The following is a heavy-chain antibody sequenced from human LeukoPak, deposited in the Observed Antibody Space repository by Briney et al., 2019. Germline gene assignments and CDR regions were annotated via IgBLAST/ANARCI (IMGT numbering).Heavy chain of an antibody. J-gene: IGHJ5*02. CDR1: GFTFSDYS. V-gene: IGHV3-11*01. CDR3: ARDLYPYLNWFDP. D-gene: IGHD2-8*01. CDR2: MTSSGNTI. Sequence: GGSLRLPCVASGFTFSDYSMSWIRQVPGKGLEWISYMTSSGNTIYYADSVKGRFTISRDNAKNSLYLQMNSLRVEDTAVYCCARDLYPYLNWFDPWGQGTLVTVSS.